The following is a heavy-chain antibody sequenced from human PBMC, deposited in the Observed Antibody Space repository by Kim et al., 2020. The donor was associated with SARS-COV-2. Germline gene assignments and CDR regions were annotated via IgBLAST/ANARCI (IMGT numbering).Heavy chain of an antibody. CDR3: ARSFSKQWLDR. D-gene: IGHD6-19*01. Sequence: SETLSLTCTVSGGSISSSSYYWGWIRQPPGKGLEWIGSIYYSGSTYYNPSLKSRVTISVDTSKNQFSLKLSSVTAADTAVYYCARSFSKQWLDRWGQGTLVTVSS. CDR1: GGSISSSSYY. J-gene: IGHJ5*02. CDR2: IYYSGST. V-gene: IGHV4-39*01.